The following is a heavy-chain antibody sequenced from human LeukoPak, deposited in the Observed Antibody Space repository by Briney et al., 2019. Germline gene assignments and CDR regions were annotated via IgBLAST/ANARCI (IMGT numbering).Heavy chain of an antibody. Sequence: GSLRLTCTASGFTFSSYWMQWVRQAPGKGLVWVSRINGDESITTYADSVRGRFTISRDNAKNTLYLEMNSLRAEDTAVYYCARDHNPYYDMDVWGKGTTVTVSS. V-gene: IGHV3-74*03. CDR2: INGDESIT. CDR3: ARDHNPYYDMDV. J-gene: IGHJ6*03. CDR1: GFTFSSYW. D-gene: IGHD1-1*01.